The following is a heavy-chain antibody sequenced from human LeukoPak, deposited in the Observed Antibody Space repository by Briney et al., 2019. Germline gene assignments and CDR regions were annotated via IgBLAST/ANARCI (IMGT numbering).Heavy chain of an antibody. CDR3: TRPELRYFDWFPYYFDY. CDR2: IRSKAYGGTT. Sequence: PGRPLRLSCTASGFTFGDYAMSWVRQAPGKGLEWVGFIRSKAYGGTTEYAASVKGRFTISRDDSKSIACLQMNSLKTEDTAVYCCTRPELRYFDWFPYYFDYWGQGTLVTVSS. J-gene: IGHJ4*02. CDR1: GFTFGDYA. D-gene: IGHD3-9*01. V-gene: IGHV3-49*04.